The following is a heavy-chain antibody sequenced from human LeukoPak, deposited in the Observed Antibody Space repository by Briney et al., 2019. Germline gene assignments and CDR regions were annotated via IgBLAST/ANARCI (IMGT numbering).Heavy chain of an antibody. CDR2: INPNSGGT. CDR3: ARESSISATGTLPWFDP. J-gene: IGHJ5*02. V-gene: IGHV1-2*06. CDR1: GYTFTAYY. Sequence: ASVKVSCKASGYTFTAYYIHWMRQAPGQGLEWMGRINPNSGGTNYEQKFQGRVTMTRDTSISTAYMELSRLRSDDTAVYYCARESSISATGTLPWFDPWGLGTLVTVSS. D-gene: IGHD1-1*01.